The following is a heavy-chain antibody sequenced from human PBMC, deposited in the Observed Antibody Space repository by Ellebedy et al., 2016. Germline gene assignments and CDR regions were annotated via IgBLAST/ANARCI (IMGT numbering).Heavy chain of an antibody. J-gene: IGHJ4*02. Sequence: GGSLRLXCAASGFIFSNAWMSWVRQAPGKGLEWVGRIKSKTDGGTTDYAASVKGRFTVSRDDSKNTLYLQMNSLKTEDTAVYYCSTISWGDWWGQGTLVTVSS. CDR1: GFIFSNAW. D-gene: IGHD5-12*01. V-gene: IGHV3-15*01. CDR3: STISWGDW. CDR2: IKSKTDGGTT.